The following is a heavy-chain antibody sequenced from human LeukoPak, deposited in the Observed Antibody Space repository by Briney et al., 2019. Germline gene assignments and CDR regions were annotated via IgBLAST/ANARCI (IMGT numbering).Heavy chain of an antibody. Sequence: PSETLSLTCTVSGYSISSGYYWGWIRQPPGKGLEWIGSIYHSGSTYYNPSLKSRVTISVDTSKNQFSLKLSSVTAADTAVYYCARVIVRSFQNYYYYYMDVWGKGTTVTVSS. CDR3: ARVIVRSFQNYYYYYMDV. CDR2: IYHSGST. CDR1: GYSISSGYY. V-gene: IGHV4-38-2*02. J-gene: IGHJ6*03. D-gene: IGHD3-10*01.